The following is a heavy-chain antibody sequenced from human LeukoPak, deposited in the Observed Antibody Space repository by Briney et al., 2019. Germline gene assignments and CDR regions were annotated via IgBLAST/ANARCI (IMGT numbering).Heavy chain of an antibody. CDR3: AKDRPVLRYFDWLFPSYYFDY. J-gene: IGHJ4*02. CDR1: GFTFSSYA. V-gene: IGHV3-23*01. CDR2: ISGSGGST. Sequence: GGSLRLSCAASGFTFSSYAMSWVRQAPGKGLEWVSAISGSGGSTYYADSVKGRFTISRDNSKNTLYLQMNSLRAEDTAVYYCAKDRPVLRYFDWLFPSYYFDYWGQGTLVTVSS. D-gene: IGHD3-9*01.